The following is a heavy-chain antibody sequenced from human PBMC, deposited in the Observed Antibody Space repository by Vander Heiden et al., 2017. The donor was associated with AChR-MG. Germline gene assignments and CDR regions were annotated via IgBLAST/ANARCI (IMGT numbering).Heavy chain of an antibody. CDR3: ARLWLERSRDYYGMDV. Sequence: QVQLVQSGAEVEKPGASVKVSCETSGYPFTRYGISWVRQAPGQGLEWMAWISPYNGNTNYAQKFQGRVTMTTDTATSTAHMELRSLRSDDTAVYYCARLWLERSRDYYGMDVWGQGTTVTVSS. CDR2: ISPYNGNT. CDR1: GYPFTRYG. J-gene: IGHJ6*02. V-gene: IGHV1-18*01. D-gene: IGHD1-1*01.